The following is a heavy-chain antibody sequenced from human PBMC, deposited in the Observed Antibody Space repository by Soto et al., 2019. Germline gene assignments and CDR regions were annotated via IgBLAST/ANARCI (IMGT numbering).Heavy chain of an antibody. CDR2: ISGSGGST. D-gene: IGHD3-22*01. CDR3: AKGTWWGSGYRNWFDP. Sequence: VQLLESGGGLVQPGGSLRLSCAASGFTFSSYAMSWVRQAPGKGLEWVSAISGSGGSTYYADSVKGRFTISRDNSKNTLYLQMNSLRAEDTAVYYCAKGTWWGSGYRNWFDPWGQGTLVTVSS. CDR1: GFTFSSYA. V-gene: IGHV3-23*01. J-gene: IGHJ5*02.